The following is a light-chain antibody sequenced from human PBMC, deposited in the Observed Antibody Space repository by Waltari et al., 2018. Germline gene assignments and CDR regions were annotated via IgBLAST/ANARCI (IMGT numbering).Light chain of an antibody. J-gene: IGKJ4*01. CDR3: QQYDNLLT. V-gene: IGKV1-33*01. CDR1: QDISNY. Sequence: DIQMTQSPSSLSASVGDRVTITCQASQDISNYLNCYQQKPGKAPKLLIYDASNLETGVPSRFSGSGSGTDFTITISSLQPEDIATYYCQQYDNLLTFGGGTKVEIK. CDR2: DAS.